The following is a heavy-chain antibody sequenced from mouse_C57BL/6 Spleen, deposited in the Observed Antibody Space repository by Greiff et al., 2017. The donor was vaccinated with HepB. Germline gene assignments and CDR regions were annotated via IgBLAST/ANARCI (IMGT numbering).Heavy chain of an antibody. V-gene: IGHV5-4*01. Sequence: DVKLVESGGGLVKPGGSLKLSCAASGFTFSSYAMSWVRQTPEKRLEWVATISDGGSYTYYPDNVKGRFTISRDNAKNNLYLQMSHLKSEDTAMYYCAREGGYWYFDVWGTGTTVTVSS. CDR1: GFTFSSYA. J-gene: IGHJ1*03. CDR3: AREGGYWYFDV. CDR2: ISDGGSYT.